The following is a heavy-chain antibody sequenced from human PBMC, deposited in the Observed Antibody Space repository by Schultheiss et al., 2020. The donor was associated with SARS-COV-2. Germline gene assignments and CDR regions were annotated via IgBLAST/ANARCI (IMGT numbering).Heavy chain of an antibody. V-gene: IGHV4-61*01. CDR1: GGSVSSGSYY. CDR2: IYYSGST. CDR3: AREVATVAFDI. D-gene: IGHD5-12*01. J-gene: IGHJ3*02. Sequence: SETLSLTCTVSGGSVSSGSYYWSWIRQPPGKGLEWIGYIYYSGSTNYNPSLKSRVTISVDTSKNQFSLKLGSVTAADTAVYYCAREVATVAFDIWGQGTMVTVSS.